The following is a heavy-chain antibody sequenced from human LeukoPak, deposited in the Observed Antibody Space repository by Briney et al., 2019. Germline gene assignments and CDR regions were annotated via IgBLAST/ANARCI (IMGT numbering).Heavy chain of an antibody. CDR1: GYTFTGYY. J-gene: IGHJ4*02. Sequence: ASVKVSCKASGYTFTGYYMHWVRQAPGQGLEWMGWINPNSGGTNYAQEFQGRVTMTRDTSISTAYMELSRLRSDDTAVYYCARINTMIPLDYWGQGTLVTVSS. D-gene: IGHD3-22*01. CDR3: ARINTMIPLDY. V-gene: IGHV1-2*02. CDR2: INPNSGGT.